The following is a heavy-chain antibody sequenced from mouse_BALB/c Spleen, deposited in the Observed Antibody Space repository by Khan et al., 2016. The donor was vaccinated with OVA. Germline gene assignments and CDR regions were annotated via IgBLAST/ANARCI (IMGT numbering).Heavy chain of an antibody. CDR2: IYPGSNNT. J-gene: IGHJ3*01. CDR3: AREWGGWFPY. Sequence: QIQLVQSGAELARPGASVKLSCKASGYTFTDYNINWVKQRTGQGLEWIGEIYPGSNNTYYNETFKGKATLTADKSSSTAYLQLSILTSEDSAVYFCAREWGGWFPYWGPGTLVTVSA. CDR1: GYTFTDYN. V-gene: IGHV1-77*01.